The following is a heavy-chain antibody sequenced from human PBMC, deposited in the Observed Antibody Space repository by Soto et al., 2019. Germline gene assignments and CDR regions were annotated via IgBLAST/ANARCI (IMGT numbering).Heavy chain of an antibody. V-gene: IGHV2-5*02. CDR2: IYWDDDK. D-gene: IGHD5-18*01. Sequence: SGPTLVNPTQTLTLTCTFSGFSLSTSGVGVGWIRQPPGKALEWLALIYWDDDKRYSPSLKSRLTITKDTSKNQVVLTMTNMDPVDTATYYCAHIGKGYSYVGGPEYFDHWGQGTLVTVSS. CDR1: GFSLSTSGVG. CDR3: AHIGKGYSYVGGPEYFDH. J-gene: IGHJ4*02.